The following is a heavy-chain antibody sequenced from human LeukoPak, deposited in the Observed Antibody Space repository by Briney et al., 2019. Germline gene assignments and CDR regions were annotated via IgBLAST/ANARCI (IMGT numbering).Heavy chain of an antibody. CDR2: ISGSGGST. V-gene: IGHV3-23*01. Sequence: GGSLRLSCAASGFTFSSYAMSWVRQAPGKGLEWVSAISGSGGSTYYADSVKGRFTISRDNSKNTLYLRMNSLRAEDTAVYYCAKGPSPIAVVVAAGPLGYWGQGTLVTVSS. CDR1: GFTFSSYA. CDR3: AKGPSPIAVVVAAGPLGY. D-gene: IGHD2-15*01. J-gene: IGHJ4*02.